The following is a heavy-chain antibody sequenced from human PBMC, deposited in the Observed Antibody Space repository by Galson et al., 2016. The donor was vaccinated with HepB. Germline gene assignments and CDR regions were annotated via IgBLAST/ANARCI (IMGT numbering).Heavy chain of an antibody. J-gene: IGHJ4*02. D-gene: IGHD1-1*01. V-gene: IGHV1-3*01. CDR2: ISAGNGNT. CDR1: GNTFTSDA. CDR3: TRETKTGKTGY. Sequence: SVKVSCKASGNTFTSDAIHWVRQAPGQGLGWMGWISAGNGNTHYSQKFKDRVSITRDTSASTAFMEMRSLRSEDTAKYYGTRETKTGKTGYWGQGTLVIVSS.